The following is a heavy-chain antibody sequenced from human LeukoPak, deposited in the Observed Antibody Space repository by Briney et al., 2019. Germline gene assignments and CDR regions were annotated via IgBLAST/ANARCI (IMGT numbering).Heavy chain of an antibody. Sequence: GGTLRLSCAASGFTFSGYNMNWVRQTPGKGLERVSSISGTSSYIYYADSLKGRFTISGDNAKNLLYLQMNSLRAEDTAVYYCATDTGYYFWSGTRSFDFWGQGTLVSVSS. D-gene: IGHD3-3*01. CDR1: GFTFSGYN. J-gene: IGHJ4*02. CDR2: ISGTSSYI. CDR3: ATDTGYYFWSGTRSFDF. V-gene: IGHV3-21*01.